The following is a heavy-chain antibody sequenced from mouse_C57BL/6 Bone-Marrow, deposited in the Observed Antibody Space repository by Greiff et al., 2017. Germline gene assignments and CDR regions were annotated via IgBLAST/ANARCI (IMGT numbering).Heavy chain of an antibody. CDR1: GYSFTGYY. CDR2: INPSTGGT. Sequence: VQLKESGPELVKPGASVKISCKASGYSFTGYYMNWVKQSPEKSLEWIGEINPSTGGTTYNQKFKAKATLTVDKSSSTAYMQLKSLTSEDSAVYYCAKLLPYAMDYWGQGTSVTVSS. CDR3: AKLLPYAMDY. D-gene: IGHD1-1*01. J-gene: IGHJ4*01. V-gene: IGHV1-42*01.